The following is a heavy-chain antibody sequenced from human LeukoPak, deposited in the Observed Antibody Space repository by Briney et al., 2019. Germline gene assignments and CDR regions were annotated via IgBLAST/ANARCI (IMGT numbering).Heavy chain of an antibody. CDR1: GGSISSYY. Sequence: SETLSLTCTVSGGSISSYYWSWIRQPPGKGLEWIGYIYYSGSTNYNPSLKSRVTISVDTSKNQFSLKLSSVTAADTAVYYCARHYSMITFGGVIVYGPLDYWGQGTLVTVSS. V-gene: IGHV4-59*08. CDR3: ARHYSMITFGGVIVYGPLDY. D-gene: IGHD3-16*02. CDR2: IYYSGST. J-gene: IGHJ4*02.